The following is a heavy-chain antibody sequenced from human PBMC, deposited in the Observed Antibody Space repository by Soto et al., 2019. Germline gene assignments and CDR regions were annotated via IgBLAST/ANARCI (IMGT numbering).Heavy chain of an antibody. CDR1: GDSVSSNAAS. D-gene: IGHD5-12*01. CDR2: TYFRSKWYN. CDR3: AKGDNLGPKTGYAFDP. Sequence: SQTLSLTCAISGDSVSSNAASWNWIRQSPSRGLEWLGRTYFRSKWYNDYAVSVKSRIIINPDTSNNQFSLQLNSVTPEDTAVYFCAKGDNLGPKTGYAFDPWGQGIMVTVSS. V-gene: IGHV6-1*01. J-gene: IGHJ5*02.